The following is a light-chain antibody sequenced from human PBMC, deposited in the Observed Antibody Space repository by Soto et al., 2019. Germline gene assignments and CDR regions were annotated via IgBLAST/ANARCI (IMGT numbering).Light chain of an antibody. Sequence: EIVLTQSPATLSLSPGERATLSCRASQSVSSYLAWYQQKPGQAPRLLIYDASNRATGIPARFSGSGSGTDFPLTISSLEPEDFAVYYCQQRSNWPPLTFGGGTNVEL. CDR3: QQRSNWPPLT. CDR2: DAS. V-gene: IGKV3-11*01. J-gene: IGKJ4*01. CDR1: QSVSSY.